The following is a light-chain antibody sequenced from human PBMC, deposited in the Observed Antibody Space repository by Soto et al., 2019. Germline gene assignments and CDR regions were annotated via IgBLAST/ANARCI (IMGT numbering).Light chain of an antibody. CDR1: QNLSSSY. CDR2: GAS. CDR3: QQYDSSPRFT. V-gene: IGKV3-20*01. J-gene: IGKJ4*01. Sequence: EIVLTQSPGTLSLSPGDRATLSCRASQNLSSSYLAWYQQKLGQAPRLLIYGASSRATGIPDRFSGSVSGTDFILTISRLEPEDFAVYYCQQYDSSPRFTVGGGTKVEIK.